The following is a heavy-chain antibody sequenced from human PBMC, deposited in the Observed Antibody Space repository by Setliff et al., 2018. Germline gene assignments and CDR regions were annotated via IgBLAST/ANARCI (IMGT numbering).Heavy chain of an antibody. D-gene: IGHD1-1*01. V-gene: IGHV4-39*01. J-gene: IGHJ4*02. Sequence: PSETLSLTCTVSGGSINSSTYNSRSDDWGWIRQPPGKGLEWIGRIYYSGNNYYNASLKSRLTISVDTSKNQFSLKLRSVTAADTAVYYCARTGTYRYFDDWGQGILVTVSS. CDR1: GGSINSSTYN. CDR3: ARTGTYRYFDD. CDR2: IYYSGNN.